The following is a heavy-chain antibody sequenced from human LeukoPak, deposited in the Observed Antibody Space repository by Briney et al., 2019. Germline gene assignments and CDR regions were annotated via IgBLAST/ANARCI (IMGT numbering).Heavy chain of an antibody. CDR2: ISSSGSI. CDR1: GFTFSDNY. J-gene: IGHJ6*03. CDR3: AKDQKRGYSYGYLFYYYYMDV. V-gene: IGHV3-11*04. D-gene: IGHD5-18*01. Sequence: GGSLRLSCAASGFTFSDNYMSWIRQAPGKGLEWVSYISSSGSIYYADSVKGRFTISRDNSKNTLYLQMNSLRAEDTAVYYCAKDQKRGYSYGYLFYYYYMDVWGKGTTVTISS.